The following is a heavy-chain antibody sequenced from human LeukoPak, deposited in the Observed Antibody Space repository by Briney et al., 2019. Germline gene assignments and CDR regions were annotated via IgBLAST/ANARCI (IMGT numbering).Heavy chain of an antibody. J-gene: IGHJ4*02. V-gene: IGHV4-31*03. D-gene: IGHD3-10*01. CDR1: GGSIGSSGYY. CDR3: ARGRNYDGSVTYYTD. Sequence: SETLSLTCTVSGGSIGSSGYYWTWIRQHPGKGLEWIGYIYYSGSTYHNPSVKSRVTMSIDTSKNQFSLKLSSVTAADTAVYFCARGRNYDGSVTYYTDWGQGTLVTVSS. CDR2: IYYSGST.